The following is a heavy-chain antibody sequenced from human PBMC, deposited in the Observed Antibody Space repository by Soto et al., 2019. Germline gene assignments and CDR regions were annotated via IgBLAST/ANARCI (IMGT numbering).Heavy chain of an antibody. D-gene: IGHD3-3*01. CDR3: GAEGGGGGPYDFWSGYYPHYYYYYGMDV. V-gene: IGHV1-58*01. Sequence: ASVKVSCKASGFTFTSSAVQWVRQARGQRLEWIGWIVVGSGNTNYAQKFQERVTITRDMSTSTAYMELSSLRSEDTAVYYCGAEGGGGGPYDFWSGYYPHYYYYYGMDVWGQGTTVTVSS. CDR2: IVVGSGNT. CDR1: GFTFTSSA. J-gene: IGHJ6*02.